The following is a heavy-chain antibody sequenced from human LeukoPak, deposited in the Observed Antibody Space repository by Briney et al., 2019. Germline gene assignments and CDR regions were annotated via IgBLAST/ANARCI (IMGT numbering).Heavy chain of an antibody. D-gene: IGHD4-23*01. V-gene: IGHV4-34*01. J-gene: IGHJ3*02. CDR1: GGSFSGYY. CDR2: INYSGST. CDR3: ARSVVTPERSAFDI. Sequence: PSEALSLTCAVYGGSFSGYYWSWIRQPPGKGLEWIGEINYSGSTNYNPSLKSRVTISVDTSRNQFSLKLSSVTAADTAVYYCARSVVTPERSAFDIWGQGTMVTVSS.